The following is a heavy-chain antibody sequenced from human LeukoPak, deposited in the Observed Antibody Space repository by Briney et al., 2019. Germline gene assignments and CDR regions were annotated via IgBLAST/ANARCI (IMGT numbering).Heavy chain of an antibody. V-gene: IGHV3-23*01. CDR3: AKGGYYDILTGYYYYFDN. D-gene: IGHD3-9*01. CDR2: ISGRGVDT. J-gene: IGHJ4*02. CDR1: TLTFSDYS. Sequence: GGSLRLSCAASTLTFSDYSLNWVRQAPGKGLEWVSAISGRGVDTYYADSVKGRFTISRDNSKNTLYLQMNSLRAEDTAVYYCAKGGYYDILTGYYYYFDNWGQGTLVTVSS.